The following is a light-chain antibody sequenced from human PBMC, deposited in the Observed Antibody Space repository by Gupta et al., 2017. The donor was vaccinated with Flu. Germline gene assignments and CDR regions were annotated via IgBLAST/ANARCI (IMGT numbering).Light chain of an antibody. CDR2: DDS. Sequence: GKTARITCGGNNIGSKTVHWYQQKPGQAPVLVVYDDSDRPSGIPERLSGSNSGNTATLTISRVEDGDEADYYCQVWDSSSEHQVFGGGTKLTGL. V-gene: IGLV3-21*03. CDR1: NIGSKT. J-gene: IGLJ2*01. CDR3: QVWDSSSEHQV.